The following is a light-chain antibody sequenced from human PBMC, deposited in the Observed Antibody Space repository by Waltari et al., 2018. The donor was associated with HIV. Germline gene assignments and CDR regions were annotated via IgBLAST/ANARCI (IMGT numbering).Light chain of an antibody. V-gene: IGKV4-1*01. Sequence: DIVMTQSPDSLPVSLGERATINCKSSQSLLYSSNNKNYLALYQKKPRQPPKLPSYWASTRESGVPDRFSGGGSGTNFTLSISSLQAEDVAVYYCQQYYIVPLTFGGGTRVEIK. J-gene: IGKJ4*01. CDR1: QSLLYSSNNKNY. CDR2: WAS. CDR3: QQYYIVPLT.